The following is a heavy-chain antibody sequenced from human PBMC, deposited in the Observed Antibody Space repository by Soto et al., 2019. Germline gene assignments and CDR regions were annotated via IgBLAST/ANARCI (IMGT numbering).Heavy chain of an antibody. J-gene: IGHJ4*02. V-gene: IGHV4-59*12. CDR1: GGSISSYY. CDR3: ARVRTEYDGLDY. D-gene: IGHD3-9*01. Sequence: SETLSLTCTVSGGSISSYYWSWIRQPPGKGLEWIGYVCSSGSTNYNPSLESRVAISLDTSKNQFSLRLTSVTAADTAVYFCARVRTEYDGLDYWGQGTRVTVSS. CDR2: VCSSGST.